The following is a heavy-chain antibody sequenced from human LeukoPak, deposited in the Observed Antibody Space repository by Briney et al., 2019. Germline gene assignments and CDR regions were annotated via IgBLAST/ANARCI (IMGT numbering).Heavy chain of an antibody. CDR2: ISSSSSTI. CDR1: GFIFSSYS. J-gene: IGHJ4*02. Sequence: GGSLRLSCAASGFIFSSYSMNWVRQAPGKGLEWVSYISSSSSTIYYADSVKGRFTISRDNAKNSLYLQMNSLRAEDTAVYYCASRYDFWSGYYFDYWGQGTLVTVSS. CDR3: ASRYDFWSGYYFDY. D-gene: IGHD3-3*01. V-gene: IGHV3-48*01.